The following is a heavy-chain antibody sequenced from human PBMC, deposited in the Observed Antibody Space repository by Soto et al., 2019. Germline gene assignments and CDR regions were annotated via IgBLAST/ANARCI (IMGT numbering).Heavy chain of an antibody. Sequence: GXSGKVSYKASGGTFNSYAISWLRQAPVQGLEWMGGIIPIFGTANYAQKFQGRVRITADESTSTAYMELSSLRSEDTAVYYCARSEFCGGDCYDAAFDYWGQGTQVTVYS. V-gene: IGHV1-69*13. CDR3: ARSEFCGGDCYDAAFDY. CDR2: IIPIFGTA. D-gene: IGHD2-21*02. J-gene: IGHJ4*02. CDR1: GGTFNSYA.